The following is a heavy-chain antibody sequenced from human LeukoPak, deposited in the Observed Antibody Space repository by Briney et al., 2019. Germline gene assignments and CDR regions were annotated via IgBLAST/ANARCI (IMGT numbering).Heavy chain of an antibody. V-gene: IGHV3-48*01. Sequence: PGGSLRLSCAASGFTFSNYCMNWVRQAPGKGLEWVSYISDSGDTIYYADSVKGRFTISRDSARNSLYLQMNSLRVEDTAVYYCARDRGWFDNSGYPYFDYWGQGTLVTVSS. J-gene: IGHJ4*02. CDR1: GFTFSNYC. CDR3: ARDRGWFDNSGYPYFDY. CDR2: ISDSGDTI. D-gene: IGHD3-22*01.